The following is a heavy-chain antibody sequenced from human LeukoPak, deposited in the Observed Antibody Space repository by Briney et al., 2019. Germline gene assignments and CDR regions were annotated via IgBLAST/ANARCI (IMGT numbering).Heavy chain of an antibody. J-gene: IGHJ5*02. CDR1: GGTFSSYA. V-gene: IGHV1-69*06. CDR3: ARHLIVVPYNLFDP. CDR2: IIPIFGTA. Sequence: ASVKVSCKASGGTFSSYAISWVRQAPGQGLEWMGGIIPIFGTANYAQKFQGRVTITADKSTSTAYMELSSLRSEDTAVYYCARHLIVVPYNLFDPWGQGTLVTVSS. D-gene: IGHD2-15*01.